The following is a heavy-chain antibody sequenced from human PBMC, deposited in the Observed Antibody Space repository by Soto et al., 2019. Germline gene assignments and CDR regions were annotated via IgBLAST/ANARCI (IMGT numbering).Heavy chain of an antibody. D-gene: IGHD6-13*01. Sequence: ASVKVSCKASGYDFTAYDINWVRQASGQGLEWMGWMNPINGATGTARRFQGRVSLSRNTATGTAYLELTSLRSHDTAVYYCGRGPSPRAPAGGTPYYYAMDVWGQGTTVTVSS. J-gene: IGHJ6*02. CDR2: MNPINGAT. CDR3: GRGPSPRAPAGGTPYYYAMDV. V-gene: IGHV1-8*02. CDR1: GYDFTAYD.